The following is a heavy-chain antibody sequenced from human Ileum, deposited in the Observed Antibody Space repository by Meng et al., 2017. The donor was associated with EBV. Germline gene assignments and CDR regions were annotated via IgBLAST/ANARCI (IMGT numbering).Heavy chain of an antibody. CDR3: ARVEVGITSGDY. J-gene: IGHJ4*02. V-gene: IGHV1-18*01. CDR2: ISAYNGNT. D-gene: IGHD1-26*01. Sequence: QEQLVQSGGEVKKPVASVKAASQASGYTFTNYGITGVRQAPGQGLEWMGWISAYNGNTNHAQTLQGRVTMTTDTSTSTAYMELGSLRSDDTAVYYCARVEVGITSGDYWGQGTLVTVSS. CDR1: GYTFTNYG.